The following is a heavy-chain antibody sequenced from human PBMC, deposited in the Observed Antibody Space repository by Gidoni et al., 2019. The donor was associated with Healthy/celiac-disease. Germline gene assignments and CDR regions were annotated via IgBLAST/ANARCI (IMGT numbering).Heavy chain of an antibody. V-gene: IGHV3-33*01. J-gene: IGHJ3*02. D-gene: IGHD2-15*01. CDR1: GFTFSSYG. Sequence: QVQLVESGGGVVPPGRSLRLSCAASGFTFSSYGMHWVRQAPGKGLEWVAVIWYDGSNKYYADSVKGRFTISRDNSKNTLYLQMNSLRAEDTAVYYCARDFVVAATRGVGAFDIWGQGTMVTVSS. CDR3: ARDFVVAATRGVGAFDI. CDR2: IWYDGSNK.